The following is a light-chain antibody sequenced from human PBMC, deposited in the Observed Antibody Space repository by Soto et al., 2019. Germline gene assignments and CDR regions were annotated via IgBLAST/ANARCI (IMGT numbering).Light chain of an antibody. CDR3: LLYYGVTQDVV. J-gene: IGLJ2*01. CDR2: STS. CDR1: TGAVTSGYY. V-gene: IGLV7-43*01. Sequence: QAVVTQESSLTVSPGGTVTLTCASSTGAVTSGYYPNWFQQKPGQAPRALIYSTSDKYSWTPARFSGSLLGGKAALTLSGVQPEDEAEYYCLLYYGVTQDVVFGGGTQLTVL.